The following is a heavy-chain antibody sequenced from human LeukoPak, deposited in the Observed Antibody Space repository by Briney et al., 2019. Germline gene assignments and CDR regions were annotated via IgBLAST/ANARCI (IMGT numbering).Heavy chain of an antibody. CDR3: AKSRNYGSGSYLDY. J-gene: IGHJ4*02. V-gene: IGHV3-30*18. Sequence: GSLRLSCAASGFTFSSYGMHWVRQAPGKGLEWVAVISYDGSNKYYADSVKGRFTISRDNSKNSLYLQMNSLRTEDTSLYYCAKSRNYGSGSYLDYWGPGTLVTVSS. CDR1: GFTFSSYG. D-gene: IGHD3-10*01. CDR2: ISYDGSNK.